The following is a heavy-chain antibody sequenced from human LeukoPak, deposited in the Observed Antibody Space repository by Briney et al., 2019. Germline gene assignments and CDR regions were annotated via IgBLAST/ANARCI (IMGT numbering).Heavy chain of an antibody. CDR2: ISSSGSTI. V-gene: IGHV3-48*03. Sequence: PGGSLRLSCAASGFTFSSYEMNWVRQAPGKGLEWVSYISSSGSTIYYADSVKGRFTISRDNAKNSLYLQMNSLRVEDTAIYYCVKDRDTAMVLLFGQWGQGTLVTVSS. D-gene: IGHD5-18*01. CDR1: GFTFSSYE. J-gene: IGHJ4*02. CDR3: VKDRDTAMVLLFGQ.